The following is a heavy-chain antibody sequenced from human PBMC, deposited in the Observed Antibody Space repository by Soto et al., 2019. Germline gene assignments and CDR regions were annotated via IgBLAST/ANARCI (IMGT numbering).Heavy chain of an antibody. V-gene: IGHV3-30*18. CDR1: GFTFSSYG. J-gene: IGHJ4*02. CDR2: ISYDGSNK. CDR3: AKEIFDY. Sequence: SLRLSCAASGFTFSSYGMHWVRQAPGKGLEWVAVISYDGSNKYYADSVKGRFTISRDNSKNTLYLQMNSLRAEDTAVYYCAKEIFDYWGQGTLVTVSS.